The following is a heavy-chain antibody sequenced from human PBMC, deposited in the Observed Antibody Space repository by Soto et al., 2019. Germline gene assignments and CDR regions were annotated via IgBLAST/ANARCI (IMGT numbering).Heavy chain of an antibody. CDR3: ASGPGCSGGSCYWSWFDP. V-gene: IGHV4-34*01. CDR1: GGSFSGYY. J-gene: IGHJ5*02. Sequence: SETLSLTCAVYGGSFSGYYWNWIRQPPGKGLEWIGEINHSGSTHYNPSLKSRVTISVDTSKNQFSLKLTSVTAADTAVYYCASGPGCSGGSCYWSWFDPWGQGTPVTVSS. D-gene: IGHD2-15*01. CDR2: INHSGST.